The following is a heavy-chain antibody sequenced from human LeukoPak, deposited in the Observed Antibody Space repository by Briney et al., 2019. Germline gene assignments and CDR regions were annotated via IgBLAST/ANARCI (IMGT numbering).Heavy chain of an antibody. CDR3: AGSLGYCTSNVCYLKY. J-gene: IGHJ4*02. CDR1: GYTFTNYG. V-gene: IGHV1-18*01. CDR2: ISVYNGNT. D-gene: IGHD2-8*01. Sequence: GASVKVSCKASGYTFTNYGISWVRQAPGQGLEWMGWISVYNGNTNYAQKLQGRVTMTTDTSTSTAYMELRSLRSDDTAVYYCAGSLGYCTSNVCYLKYWGQGTLVTVSS.